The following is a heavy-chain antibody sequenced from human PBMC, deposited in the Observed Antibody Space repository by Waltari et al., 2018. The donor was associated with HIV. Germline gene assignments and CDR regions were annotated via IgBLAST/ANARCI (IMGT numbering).Heavy chain of an antibody. J-gene: IGHJ4*02. D-gene: IGHD2-8*02. V-gene: IGHV4-34*01. Sequence: QVQLQQWGAGLLKTSETLSLTCAVYGGSFSGYHWSWIRQPPGKGLEWIGEVNDSGSTKYNPSLKSRATISADTSKNQFSLKLSSVTAADTAVYYCARVATLVYFDYWGQGNLVTVSS. CDR2: VNDSGST. CDR1: GGSFSGYH. CDR3: ARVATLVYFDY.